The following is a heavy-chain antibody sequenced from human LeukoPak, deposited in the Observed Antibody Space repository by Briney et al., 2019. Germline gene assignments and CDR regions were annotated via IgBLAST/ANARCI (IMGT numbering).Heavy chain of an antibody. CDR2: INPSGGST. CDR3: ARDSDGGNSGDY. Sequence: GASVKVSCKASGYTFTSYGISWVRQAPGQGLEWMGIINPSGGSTSYAQKFQGRVTMTRDMSTSTVYMELSSLRSEDTAVYYCARDSDGGNSGDYWGQGTLVTVSS. J-gene: IGHJ4*02. CDR1: GYTFTSYG. V-gene: IGHV1-46*01. D-gene: IGHD4-23*01.